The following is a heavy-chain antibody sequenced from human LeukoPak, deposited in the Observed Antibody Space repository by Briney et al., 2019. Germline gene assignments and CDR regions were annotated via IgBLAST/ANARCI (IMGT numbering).Heavy chain of an antibody. CDR3: ARDHPIAAALDY. J-gene: IGHJ4*02. CDR1: GGSISSYY. Sequence: PSETLSLTCTVSGGSISSYYWSWIRQPPGKGLEWIGYIYYSGSTNYNPSLKSRVTISVDTSKNQFSLKLSSVTAADTAVYYCARDHPIAAALDYWGQGTLVTVSS. D-gene: IGHD6-13*01. CDR2: IYYSGST. V-gene: IGHV4-59*01.